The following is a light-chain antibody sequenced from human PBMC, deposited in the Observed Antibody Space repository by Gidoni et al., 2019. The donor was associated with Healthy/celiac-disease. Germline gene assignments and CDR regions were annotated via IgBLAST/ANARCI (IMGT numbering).Light chain of an antibody. CDR2: KAS. CDR3: QQYNSYPWT. Sequence: DIQMTQSPSTLSASVGDRVTITCRASQSISSWLAWYQQKPGKAPKLLIYKASSLESGVPSRFSGSGSGTEFTLTNSSLQPDDFATYYCQQYNSYPWTFAQGTKVEIK. V-gene: IGKV1-5*03. CDR1: QSISSW. J-gene: IGKJ1*01.